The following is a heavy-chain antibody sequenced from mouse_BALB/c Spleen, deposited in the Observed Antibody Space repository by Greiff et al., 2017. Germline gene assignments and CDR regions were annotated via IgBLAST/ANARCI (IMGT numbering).Heavy chain of an antibody. Sequence: EVQGVESGGGLVKPGGSLKLSCAASGFAFSSYDMSWVRQTPEKRLEWVAYISSGGGSTYYPDTVKGRFTISRDNAKNTLYLQMSSLKSEDTAMYYCARHKLEYYFDYWGQGTTLTVSS. J-gene: IGHJ2*01. CDR2: ISSGGGST. D-gene: IGHD1-3*01. CDR3: ARHKLEYYFDY. V-gene: IGHV5-12-1*01. CDR1: GFAFSSYD.